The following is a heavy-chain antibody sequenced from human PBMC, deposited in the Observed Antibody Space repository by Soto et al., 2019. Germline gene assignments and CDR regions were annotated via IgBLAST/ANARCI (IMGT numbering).Heavy chain of an antibody. CDR1: VFTSSG. Sequence: ASVKVSCKASVFTSSGISWVRQAPGQRLEWMGWISTHNGNTIYAQKFQGRVIMTMDTSTTTVYMELRSLRPDDTAVDLCAREGILGLFDAYDLWGQRTMVTVSS. CDR2: ISTHNGNT. D-gene: IGHD3-3*01. V-gene: IGHV1-18*04. J-gene: IGHJ3*01. CDR3: AREGILGLFDAYDL.